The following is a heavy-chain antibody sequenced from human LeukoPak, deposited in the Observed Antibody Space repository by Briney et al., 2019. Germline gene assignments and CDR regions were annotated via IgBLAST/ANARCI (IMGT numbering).Heavy chain of an antibody. CDR3: ARGRGDYVWGSYRSSGAFDI. V-gene: IGHV4-34*01. J-gene: IGHJ3*02. D-gene: IGHD3-16*02. Sequence: SETLSLTCAVYGGSFSGYYWSWIRRPPGKGLEWIGEINHSGSTSYNPSLKSRVTISVDTSKNQFSLKLSSVTAADTAVYYCARGRGDYVWGSYRSSGAFDIWGQGTMVTVSS. CDR2: INHSGST. CDR1: GGSFSGYY.